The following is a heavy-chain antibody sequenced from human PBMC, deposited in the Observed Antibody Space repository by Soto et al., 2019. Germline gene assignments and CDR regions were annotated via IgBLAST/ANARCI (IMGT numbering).Heavy chain of an antibody. J-gene: IGHJ6*02. CDR2: IYHSGST. D-gene: IGHD2-15*01. V-gene: IGHV4-38-2*01. CDR1: GYSITNGYY. Sequence: PSETLSLTCAVSGYSITNGYYWGWIRQPPVQGLEWVGTIYHSGSTYYNPSLKTRVTISVDTSKNQFSLKLSSVTAADTAVYYCARALYCSGGSCSPLRGMDVWRQGTTVSVSS. CDR3: ARALYCSGGSCSPLRGMDV.